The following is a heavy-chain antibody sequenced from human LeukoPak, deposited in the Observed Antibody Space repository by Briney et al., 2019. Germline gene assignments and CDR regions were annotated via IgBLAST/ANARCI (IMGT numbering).Heavy chain of an antibody. J-gene: IGHJ4*02. CDR3: ARDLLGWELHYFDY. Sequence: PGGSLRLSCAASAFNFDDYGMSWVRQVPGKGLEWVSGINLNGGSIGYADSVKGRFSISRDNAMNSLYLQMNSLRAEDTAVYYCARDLLGWELHYFDYWGQGTLVTVSS. CDR2: INLNGGSI. V-gene: IGHV3-20*04. CDR1: AFNFDDYG. D-gene: IGHD1-26*01.